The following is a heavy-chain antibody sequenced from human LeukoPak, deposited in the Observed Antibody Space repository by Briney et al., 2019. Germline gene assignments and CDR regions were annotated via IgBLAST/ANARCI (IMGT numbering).Heavy chain of an antibody. D-gene: IGHD3-16*02. CDR1: GYTFTSYY. V-gene: IGHV1-46*01. Sequence: ASVKVSCKASGYTFTSYYMHWVRQAPGQGLEWMGIINPSGGSTSYAQKLQGRVTMTRDTSTSTVYMELSSLRSEDTAVYYCARGDYVWGSYRYTSLEPDYWGQGTLVTVSS. CDR3: ARGDYVWGSYRYTSLEPDY. CDR2: INPSGGST. J-gene: IGHJ4*02.